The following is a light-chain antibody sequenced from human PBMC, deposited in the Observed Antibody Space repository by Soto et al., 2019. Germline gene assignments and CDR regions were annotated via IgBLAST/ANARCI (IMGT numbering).Light chain of an antibody. V-gene: IGLV7-46*01. CDR3: SLSYSDIRV. CDR1: TGAVTTAHY. CDR2: DTN. J-gene: IGLJ3*02. Sequence: QAVVTQEPSLTVSLGGTVTLTCGSSTGAVTTAHYPYWFQQKPGQAPRTLIYDTNNKHSWTPARFSGSLLGGQPALTLSGAQPEDEADYYCSLSYSDIRVFGGGTKLTVL.